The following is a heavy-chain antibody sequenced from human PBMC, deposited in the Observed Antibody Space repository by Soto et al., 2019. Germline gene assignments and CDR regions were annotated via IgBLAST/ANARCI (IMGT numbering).Heavy chain of an antibody. CDR1: GGSISSYY. CDR2: IYYSGST. Sequence: LSLTCTVSGGSISSYYWSWIRQPPGKGLEWIGYIYYSGSTNYNPSLKSRVTISVDTSKNQFSLKLSSVTAADTAVYYCARVSRLYSTNGVCPFDYWGQGTLVTVSS. J-gene: IGHJ4*02. CDR3: ARVSRLYSTNGVCPFDY. V-gene: IGHV4-59*01. D-gene: IGHD2-8*01.